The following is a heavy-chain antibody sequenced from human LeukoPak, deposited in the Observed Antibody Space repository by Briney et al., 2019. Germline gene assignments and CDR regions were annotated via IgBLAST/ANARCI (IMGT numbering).Heavy chain of an antibody. Sequence: GASVKVSCKASGYTFTSYGISWVRQAPGQGLEWMGWISAYNGNTNYAQKLQGRVTMTTDTSTSTAYMELRSLRSDDTAVYYCARARRYSSGWYVNNWFDPWGQGTLVTVSS. CDR3: ARARRYSSGWYVNNWFDP. J-gene: IGHJ5*02. D-gene: IGHD6-19*01. CDR2: ISAYNGNT. CDR1: GYTFTSYG. V-gene: IGHV1-18*01.